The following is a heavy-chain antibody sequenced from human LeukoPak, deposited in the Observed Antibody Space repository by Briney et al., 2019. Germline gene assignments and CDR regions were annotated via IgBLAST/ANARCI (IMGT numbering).Heavy chain of an antibody. CDR1: GGSISSYY. Sequence: PSETLSLTCTASGGSISSYYWSWVRQPPGKGLEWVGYIYYSGSTNYNPSLKSRVTISVDTSTTQYSLKRSSVTAADTAVYYCARTTMVRGTYYMDVWGKGTTVTISS. D-gene: IGHD3-10*01. CDR3: ARTTMVRGTYYMDV. J-gene: IGHJ6*03. CDR2: IYYSGST. V-gene: IGHV4-59*01.